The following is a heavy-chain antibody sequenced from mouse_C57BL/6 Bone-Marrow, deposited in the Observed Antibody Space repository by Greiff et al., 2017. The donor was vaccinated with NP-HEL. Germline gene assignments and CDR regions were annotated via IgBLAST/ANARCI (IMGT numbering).Heavy chain of an antibody. V-gene: IGHV1-64*01. J-gene: IGHJ4*01. CDR1: GYTFTSYW. CDR3: ARSGLLPPVSRPHYYAMDY. D-gene: IGHD2-3*01. Sequence: QVQLQQPGAELVKPGASVKLSCKASGYTFTSYWMHWVKQRPGQGLEWIGMIHPNSGSTNYNEKFKSKATLTVDKSSSTAYMQLISLTSEDSAVYYCARSGLLPPVSRPHYYAMDYWGQGTSVTVSS. CDR2: IHPNSGST.